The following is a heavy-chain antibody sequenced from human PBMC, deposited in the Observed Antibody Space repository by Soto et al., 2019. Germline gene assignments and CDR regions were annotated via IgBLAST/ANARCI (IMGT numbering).Heavy chain of an antibody. Sequence: QVQLVQSGAEVKKPGASVKVSCKASGYTFTSYGISWVRQAPGQGREWMGWLSAYNGNTNYAQKLQGRGTMTTDTTTSTAYMELRSRRSDDAAVEYCARGARDSGWSSSYYGMDVWGQGTTVTVSS. CDR2: LSAYNGNT. CDR3: ARGARDSGWSSSYYGMDV. J-gene: IGHJ6*02. D-gene: IGHD1-26*01. V-gene: IGHV1-18*04. CDR1: GYTFTSYG.